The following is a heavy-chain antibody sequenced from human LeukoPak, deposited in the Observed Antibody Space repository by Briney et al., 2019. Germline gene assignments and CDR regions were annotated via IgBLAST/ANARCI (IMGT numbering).Heavy chain of an antibody. V-gene: IGHV3-30*18. J-gene: IGHJ4*02. Sequence: GRSLRLSCAASGFTFSSYGMHWVRQAPGKGLEWVAVISYDGSNKYYADSVKGRFTISRDNSKNTLYLQMNSLRAEDTAVYYCAKRYGDYESFDYWGQGTLVTVSS. CDR1: GFTFSSYG. D-gene: IGHD4-17*01. CDR2: ISYDGSNK. CDR3: AKRYGDYESFDY.